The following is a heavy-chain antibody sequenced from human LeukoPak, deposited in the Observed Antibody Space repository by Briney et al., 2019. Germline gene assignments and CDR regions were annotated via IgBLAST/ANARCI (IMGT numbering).Heavy chain of an antibody. Sequence: SETLSPTCTVSGGSISSYYWSWIRQPPRKGLEWIGYIYYSGSANYNPSLKSRVTISVDTSKNQFSLKLSSVTAADTAVYYCARGAYGSGTWGQGTLVTVSS. D-gene: IGHD3-10*01. CDR1: GGSISSYY. CDR3: ARGAYGSGT. J-gene: IGHJ5*02. V-gene: IGHV4-59*08. CDR2: IYYSGSA.